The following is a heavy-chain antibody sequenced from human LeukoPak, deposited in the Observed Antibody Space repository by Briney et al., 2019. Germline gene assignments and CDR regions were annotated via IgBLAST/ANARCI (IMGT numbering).Heavy chain of an antibody. V-gene: IGHV3-66*01. D-gene: IGHD4-17*01. Sequence: GGSLRLSCAASGFTVSSNYMSWVRQAPGKGLEWVSVIYSGGSTYYADSVKGRFTISRDNSKNTLYLQMNSLRAEDTAVYYCARDHYGDYSLSLGYWGQGTLVTVSS. CDR3: ARDHYGDYSLSLGY. CDR1: GFTVSSNY. J-gene: IGHJ4*02. CDR2: IYSGGST.